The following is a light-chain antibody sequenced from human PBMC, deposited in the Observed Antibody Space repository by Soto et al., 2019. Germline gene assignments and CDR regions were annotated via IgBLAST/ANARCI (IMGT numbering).Light chain of an antibody. CDR1: SSDVGGYNY. J-gene: IGLJ2*01. CDR2: EVN. Sequence: QSVLTQPPSASGSPGQSVTISCTGTSSDVGGYNYVSWYQQHPGKAPKLMIYEVNKRPSGVPDRFSGSKSGNTASLTVSGLHAEDEAYYYCSSYAGSNIAFGGGTQLT. V-gene: IGLV2-8*01. CDR3: SSYAGSNIA.